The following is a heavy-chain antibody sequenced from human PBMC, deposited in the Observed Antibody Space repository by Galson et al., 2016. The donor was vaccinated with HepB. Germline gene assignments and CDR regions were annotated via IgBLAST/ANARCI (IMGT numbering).Heavy chain of an antibody. V-gene: IGHV5-51*03. CDR1: GYTFTTYW. Sequence: QSGAEVKKPGESLKISCKASGYTFTTYWLAWVRQMPGKGLEWMGIVYPDDSETSYSPSFQGQVTISSDKSINTAYLQWTSLKASDTAMYYCARRYYDSNGYYYDAFDMWGQGTMVTVSS. D-gene: IGHD3-22*01. CDR3: ARRYYDSNGYYYDAFDM. CDR2: VYPDDSET. J-gene: IGHJ3*02.